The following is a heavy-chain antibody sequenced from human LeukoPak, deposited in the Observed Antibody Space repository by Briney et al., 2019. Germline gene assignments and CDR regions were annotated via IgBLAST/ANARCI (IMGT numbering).Heavy chain of an antibody. Sequence: PSETLSLTCAVYGGSFSGYYWSWIRQPPGKGLEWIGEINHSGSTNYNPSLKSLVTISVDTSKNQFSLKLSSVTAADTAVYYCARGRIAARGGWFDPWGQGTLVTVSS. J-gene: IGHJ5*02. CDR1: GGSFSGYY. V-gene: IGHV4-34*01. CDR3: ARGRIAARGGWFDP. D-gene: IGHD6-6*01. CDR2: INHSGST.